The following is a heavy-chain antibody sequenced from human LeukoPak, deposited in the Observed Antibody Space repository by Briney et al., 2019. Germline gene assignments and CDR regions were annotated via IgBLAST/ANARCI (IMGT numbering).Heavy chain of an antibody. CDR2: TYYRSKWYN. D-gene: IGHD6-19*01. J-gene: IGHJ4*02. CDR3: ARDFGTTGWHTFDY. V-gene: IGHV6-1*01. Sequence: SQTLSLTCVVSGDTVSSKNGAWNWIRQSPSRGLEWLGRTYYRSKWYNDYAESMEGRMTISQDTSKNQYSLHLNSVTPDDTAVYYCARDFGTTGWHTFDYWGQGTLVTVSS. CDR1: GDTVSSKNGA.